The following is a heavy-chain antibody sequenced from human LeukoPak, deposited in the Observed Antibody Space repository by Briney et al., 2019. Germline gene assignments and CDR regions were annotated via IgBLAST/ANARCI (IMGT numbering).Heavy chain of an antibody. CDR2: ISSSSNYI. CDR1: GLTFSSYS. CDR3: AREQSGTRGWYTVDY. V-gene: IGHV3-21*04. J-gene: IGHJ4*02. Sequence: PGGSLRLSCAASGLTFSSYSMNWVRQAPGKGLEWVSSISSSSNYIYYADSVKGRFTISRDNSKDTVYLQINGLRVEDTAVYYCAREQSGTRGWYTVDYWGQGTLVTVSS. D-gene: IGHD6-19*01.